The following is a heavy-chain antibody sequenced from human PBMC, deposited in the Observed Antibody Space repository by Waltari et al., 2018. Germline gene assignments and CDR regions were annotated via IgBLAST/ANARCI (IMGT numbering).Heavy chain of an antibody. Sequence: QVQLQESGPGLVKPSETLSLTCTVSGGSISSYYWSWIRQPPGKGLEWIGYIYYSGSTNYNPSLKSRVTISVDTSKNQFSLKLSSVTAADTAVYYCARGPMINAPGNWFDPWGQGTLVTVSS. CDR2: IYYSGST. J-gene: IGHJ5*02. D-gene: IGHD3-22*01. V-gene: IGHV4-59*12. CDR1: GGSISSYY. CDR3: ARGPMINAPGNWFDP.